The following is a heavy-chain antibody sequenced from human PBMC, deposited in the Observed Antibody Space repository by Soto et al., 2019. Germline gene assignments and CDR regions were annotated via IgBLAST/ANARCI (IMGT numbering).Heavy chain of an antibody. D-gene: IGHD4-4*01. Sequence: PGGSLRLSCAASGFTFSDSYMNWVRQAPGKGLEWVSYISVSSSTIYYADSVKGRFTISRDNAKNSLYLQMNSLRAEDTAVYYCARENIVTTPYYFDYWGQGILVTVSS. J-gene: IGHJ4*02. CDR3: ARENIVTTPYYFDY. CDR1: GFTFSDSY. CDR2: ISVSSSTI. V-gene: IGHV3-48*01.